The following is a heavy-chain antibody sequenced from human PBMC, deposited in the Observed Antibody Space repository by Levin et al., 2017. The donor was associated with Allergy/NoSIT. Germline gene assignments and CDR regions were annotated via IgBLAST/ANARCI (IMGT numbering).Heavy chain of an antibody. J-gene: IGHJ5*02. V-gene: IGHV3-21*04. CDR1: GFSLSGYS. Sequence: GGSLRLSCVAFGFSLSGYSMNWVRQAPGKGLEWVSTISGSGTYINYVDSVKGRFAISRDDAKNSVYLQMNSLRDEDTAVYYCARDQGLAWGQGVLVTVSS. CDR2: ISGSGTYI. CDR3: ARDQGLA.